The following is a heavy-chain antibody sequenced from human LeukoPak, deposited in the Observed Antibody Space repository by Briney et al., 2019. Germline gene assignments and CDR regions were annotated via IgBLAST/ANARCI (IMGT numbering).Heavy chain of an antibody. V-gene: IGHV4-59*08. D-gene: IGHD3-16*01. CDR3: ARWGDWFDP. Sequence: PSETLSLTCTVSGGSISSYYWSWIRQPPGKGLEWIGYIYYSGSTNYNPTLKSRVTISVDTSKNQFSLKLSSVTAADTAVYYCARWGDWFDPWGQGTLVTVSS. CDR2: IYYSGST. CDR1: GGSISSYY. J-gene: IGHJ5*02.